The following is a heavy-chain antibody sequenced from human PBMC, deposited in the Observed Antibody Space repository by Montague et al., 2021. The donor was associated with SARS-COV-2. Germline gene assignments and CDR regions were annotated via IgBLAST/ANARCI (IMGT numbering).Heavy chain of an antibody. Sequence: PALVKPTQTLTLTCTFSGFSLSTSGMCMTWIRQPPGKALEWLARIDWDGDKHYNTSLKSRLTISKDTSKNLVVLTMTNMDPVDTATYYCARGPTDTYYYNGFDVWGRGTLVTVSS. V-gene: IGHV2-70*11. CDR3: ARGPTDTYYYNGFDV. CDR2: IDWDGDK. J-gene: IGHJ6*02. CDR1: GFSLSTSGMC.